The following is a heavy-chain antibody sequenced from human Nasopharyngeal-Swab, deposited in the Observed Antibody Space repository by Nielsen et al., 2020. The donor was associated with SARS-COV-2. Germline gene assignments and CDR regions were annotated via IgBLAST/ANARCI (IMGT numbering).Heavy chain of an antibody. CDR1: RFTFNNYW. D-gene: IGHD2-15*01. J-gene: IGHJ4*02. CDR2: ISSDGSTT. Sequence: GESLKISCAASRFTFNNYWMHWVRQAPGKGLEWVSRISSDGSTTSYADSVRGRFTISRDNSKNSLYLQMNSLRAEDTAVYYCARDGGGRYYYFDSWGQGTLVTVSS. V-gene: IGHV3-74*01. CDR3: ARDGGGRYYYFDS.